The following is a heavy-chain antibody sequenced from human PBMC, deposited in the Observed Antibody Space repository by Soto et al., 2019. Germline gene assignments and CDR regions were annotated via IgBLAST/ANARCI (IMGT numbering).Heavy chain of an antibody. CDR1: GFTLSNYG. CDR3: ARNVGSSGSSRWFDT. D-gene: IGHD3-10*01. Sequence: QVQLVESGGGVVQPGRSLTLSCVASGFTLSNYGMHWVRQAPGKGLEWVAVIWYDGTATYSVDSVKGRFSISRDNAKNELFPQLSSLRAEDTAVYYCARNVGSSGSSRWFDTWGQGTLVTVSS. J-gene: IGHJ5*02. V-gene: IGHV3-33*01. CDR2: IWYDGTAT.